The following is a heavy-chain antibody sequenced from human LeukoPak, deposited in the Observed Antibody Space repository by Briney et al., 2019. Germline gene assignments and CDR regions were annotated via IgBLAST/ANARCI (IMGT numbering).Heavy chain of an antibody. CDR2: INPNSGGT. V-gene: IGHV1-2*02. D-gene: IGHD3-3*01. CDR1: GYTFTGYY. Sequence: GASVKVSCKASGYTFTGYYMHWVRQAPGQGLEWMGWINPNSGGTNYAQKFQGRVTITTDESTSTAYMELSSLRSEDTAVYYCARDRNPYYDFWSGYFFDPWGQGTLVTVSS. CDR3: ARDRNPYYDFWSGYFFDP. J-gene: IGHJ5*02.